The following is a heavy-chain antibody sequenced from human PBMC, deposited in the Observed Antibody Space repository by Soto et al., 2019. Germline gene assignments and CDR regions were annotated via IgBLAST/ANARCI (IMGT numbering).Heavy chain of an antibody. V-gene: IGHV3-9*01. J-gene: IGHJ6*03. CDR1: GFTFDDYA. CDR3: AKDRAPRRDYYYYMDV. CDR2: ISWNSGSI. Sequence: GGSLRLSCAASGFTFDDYAMHWVRQAPGKGLEWVSGISWNSGSIGYADSVKGRFTISRDNAKNSLYLQMNSLRAEDTALYYCAKDRAPRRDYYYYMDVWGKGTTVTVSS.